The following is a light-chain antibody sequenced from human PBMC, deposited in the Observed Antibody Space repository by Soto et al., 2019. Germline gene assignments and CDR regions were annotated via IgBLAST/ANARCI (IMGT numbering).Light chain of an antibody. CDR1: QSVSNNY. Sequence: EIVLRQSPGTLALSPGERATLSCRASQSVSNNYLAWYQQEPAQAPRLLIYGASNRATGIPDRFSGSGSGTDFTLTISRLEPEDFGVYYCQQYGSSGTFGQGPKVDIK. V-gene: IGKV3-20*01. CDR2: GAS. J-gene: IGKJ1*01. CDR3: QQYGSSGT.